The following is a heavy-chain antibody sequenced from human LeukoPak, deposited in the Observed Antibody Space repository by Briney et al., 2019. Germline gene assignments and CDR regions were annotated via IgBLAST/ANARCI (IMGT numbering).Heavy chain of an antibody. CDR2: INTDNGNT. CDR1: GYTFTKHP. V-gene: IGHV1-3*04. D-gene: IGHD3-10*01. J-gene: IGHJ4*02. Sequence: GASVKVSCKTSGYTFTKHPMHWVRQAPGQRLEWMGWINTDNGNTKYSEKFQGRVAITRDISASTAYMELNSLTSGDTALYYCAPLIGAYFDYWGQGTLVTVSS. CDR3: APLIGAYFDY.